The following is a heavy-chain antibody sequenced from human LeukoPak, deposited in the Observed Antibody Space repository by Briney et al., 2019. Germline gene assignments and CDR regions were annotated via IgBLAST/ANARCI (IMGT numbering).Heavy chain of an antibody. D-gene: IGHD1-20*01. CDR1: GGSISSYY. Sequence: PSETLSLTCTVSGGSISSYYWSWIRQPAGKGLEWIGRIYTSGSTNYNPSLKSRVTMSVDTSKNQFSLKLSSVTAADTAVHYCAGRRITGTTYYFDYWGQGTLVTVSS. J-gene: IGHJ4*02. CDR3: AGRRITGTTYYFDY. V-gene: IGHV4-4*07. CDR2: IYTSGST.